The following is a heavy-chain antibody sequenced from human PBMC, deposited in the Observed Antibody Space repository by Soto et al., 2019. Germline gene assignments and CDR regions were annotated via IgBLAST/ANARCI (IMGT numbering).Heavy chain of an antibody. D-gene: IGHD7-27*01. CDR2: IYSGGTT. CDR1: GFTVSNNY. J-gene: IGHJ4*02. CDR3: ARNSGSKLGPRTAGEGH. V-gene: IGHV3-66*01. Sequence: EVQLVESGGALVQPGGSLRLSCAASGFTVSNNYMSWVRQAPGKGLEWVSLIYSGGTTSYADSVKGRFTISRDSSKNTLNLQMNSLRAEDTAVYYFARNSGSKLGPRTAGEGHWGQGTLVTVSS.